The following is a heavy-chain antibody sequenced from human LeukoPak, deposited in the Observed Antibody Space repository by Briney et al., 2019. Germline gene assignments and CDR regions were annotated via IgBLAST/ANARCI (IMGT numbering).Heavy chain of an antibody. D-gene: IGHD6-19*01. J-gene: IGHJ2*01. Sequence: PSETLSLTCTVSGGSTSNYYWSWIRQPPGKGLEWIGYIYHSGSTYYNPSLKSRVTISVDRSKNQFSLKLSSVTAADTAVYYCARDFGVAVAGVFDLWGRGTLVTVSS. CDR2: IYHSGST. CDR3: ARDFGVAVAGVFDL. CDR1: GGSTSNYY. V-gene: IGHV4-59*12.